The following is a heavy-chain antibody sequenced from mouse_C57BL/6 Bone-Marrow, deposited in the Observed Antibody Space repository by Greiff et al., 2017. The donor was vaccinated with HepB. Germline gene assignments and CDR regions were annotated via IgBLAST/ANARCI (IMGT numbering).Heavy chain of an antibody. CDR3: ARRVFDY. CDR1: GYTFTSYW. J-gene: IGHJ2*01. CDR2: IDPSDSYT. V-gene: IGHV1-69*01. Sequence: QVQLQQPGAELVMPGASVKLSCKASGYTFTSYWMHWVKQRPGQGLEWIGEIDPSDSYTTYNQKFKGKSTLTVDKSSSTAYMQLSSLTSEDSAVYYCARRVFDYWGQGTTLTVSS.